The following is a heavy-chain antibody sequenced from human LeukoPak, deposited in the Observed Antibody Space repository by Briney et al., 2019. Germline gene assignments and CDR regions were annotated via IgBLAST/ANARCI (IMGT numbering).Heavy chain of an antibody. CDR2: SNHSGGT. CDR1: GGSFSGGY. Sequence: SETLSLTCAVYGGSFSGGYWSWLRQPPGKGLEWLGESNHSGGTKYNPSLKSRVTISVDTSKNQFSLKLSSLTAADTAVYYCARGLGIFGVVYFDFWGQGTLVTVSS. D-gene: IGHD3-3*01. V-gene: IGHV4-34*01. CDR3: ARGLGIFGVVYFDF. J-gene: IGHJ4*02.